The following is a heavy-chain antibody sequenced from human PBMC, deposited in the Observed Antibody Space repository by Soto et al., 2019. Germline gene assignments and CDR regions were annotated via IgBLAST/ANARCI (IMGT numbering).Heavy chain of an antibody. V-gene: IGHV3-30*18. J-gene: IGHJ4*02. CDR3: AKTDETDWDHLFDY. D-gene: IGHD3-9*01. Sequence: GGSLRLSCAASGFTFSSYGMHWVRQAPGKGLEWVSVISYDGSNKYYADSVKGRFTISIDNSKNTLYLQMNSLRAEDTAVYYCAKTDETDWDHLFDYWGQGTLVTVSS. CDR2: ISYDGSNK. CDR1: GFTFSSYG.